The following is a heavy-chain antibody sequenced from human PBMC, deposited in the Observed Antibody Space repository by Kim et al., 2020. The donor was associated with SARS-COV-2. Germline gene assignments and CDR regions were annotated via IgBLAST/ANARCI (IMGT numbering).Heavy chain of an antibody. J-gene: IGHJ4*02. CDR2: IYSGGSI. Sequence: GGSLRLSCAASGFAVSSNYVSWVRQAPGKGLEWVSFIYSGGSIYYADSVKGRFTISRDNSKNTLYLQMNGLRAEDTAIYYCAKETARHSYVTIEYWGQGTLVTVSS. V-gene: IGHV3-66*01. D-gene: IGHD3-16*01. CDR3: AKETARHSYVTIEY. CDR1: GFAVSSNY.